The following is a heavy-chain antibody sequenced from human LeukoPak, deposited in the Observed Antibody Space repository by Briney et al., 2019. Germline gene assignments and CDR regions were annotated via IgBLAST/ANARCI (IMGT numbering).Heavy chain of an antibody. D-gene: IGHD6-13*01. Sequence: AGGSLRLSCAASGFTVSNNFVTWVRQAPGKGLEWVSIIYSGGGTDYADSVKGRFTISRDNSKNTVYLQMNSLRAEDTAVYHCARKSLGIAAAGTFFGSRGQGTLVTVSS. CDR3: ARKSLGIAAAGTFFGS. CDR1: GFTVSNNF. V-gene: IGHV3-53*01. CDR2: IYSGGGT. J-gene: IGHJ4*02.